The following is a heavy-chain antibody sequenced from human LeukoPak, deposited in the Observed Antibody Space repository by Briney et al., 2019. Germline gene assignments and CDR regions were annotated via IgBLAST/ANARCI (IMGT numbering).Heavy chain of an antibody. CDR2: INHSGST. D-gene: IGHD3-10*01. CDR1: GGSFSGYY. CDR3: ARLPGGYYGSGSYDYYFDY. J-gene: IGHJ4*02. Sequence: PSVTLSLTCAVYGGSFSGYYWSWIRQPPGKGLEWIGEINHSGSTNYNPSLKSRVTISVDTSKNQFSLKLSSVTAADTAVYYCARLPGGYYGSGSYDYYFDYWGQGTLVTVSS. V-gene: IGHV4-34*01.